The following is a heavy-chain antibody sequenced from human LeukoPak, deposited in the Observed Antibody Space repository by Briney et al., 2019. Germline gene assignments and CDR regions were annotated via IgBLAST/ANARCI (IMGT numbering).Heavy chain of an antibody. CDR3: ARDRADRWLQYN. J-gene: IGHJ4*02. CDR2: ISPYNGNT. CDR1: GYTFTSYG. Sequence: ASVKVSCKASGYTFTSYGINWVRQAPGQGLEWMGWISPYNGNTNYAQRLQGRVTMTTDTSRSTTYMELRSLRSDDTAVYYCARDRADRWLQYNWGQGTLVTVSS. D-gene: IGHD5-24*01. V-gene: IGHV1-18*01.